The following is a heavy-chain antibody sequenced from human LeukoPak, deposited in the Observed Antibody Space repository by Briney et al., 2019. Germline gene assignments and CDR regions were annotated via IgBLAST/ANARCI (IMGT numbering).Heavy chain of an antibody. CDR2: ISAYNGNT. J-gene: IGHJ4*02. CDR3: ARGRGITGTTPLDY. CDR1: GYTFTSYG. D-gene: IGHD1-20*01. Sequence: ASVKVSCKASGYTFTSYGISWVRQAPGPGLEWMGWISAYNGNTNYAQKLQGRVTMTTDTSTSTAYMELRSLRSDDTAVYYCARGRGITGTTPLDYWGQGTLVTVSS. V-gene: IGHV1-18*01.